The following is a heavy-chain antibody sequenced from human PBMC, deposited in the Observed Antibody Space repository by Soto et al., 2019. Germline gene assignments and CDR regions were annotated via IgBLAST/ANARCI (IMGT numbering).Heavy chain of an antibody. V-gene: IGHV3-48*03. D-gene: IGHD6-13*01. CDR3: ARGLRSSGYAMDV. CDR1: GFTFSSYE. CDR2: IISRGSTI. Sequence: SGGSLRLSCAASGFTFSSYEMNWVRQAPGKGLEWVSYIISRGSTIYYADSVKGRFTISRDNAKNSLYLQMNSLRAEDTAVYYCARGLRSSGYAMDVWGQGTTVTVSS. J-gene: IGHJ6*02.